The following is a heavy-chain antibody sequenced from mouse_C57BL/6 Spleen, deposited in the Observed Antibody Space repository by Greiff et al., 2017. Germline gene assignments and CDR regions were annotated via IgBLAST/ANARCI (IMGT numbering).Heavy chain of an antibody. V-gene: IGHV5-15*01. J-gene: IGHJ2*01. CDR1: GFTFSDYG. CDR3: ARLTGTYYFDY. Sequence: EVKLMESGGGLVQPGGSLKLSCAASGFTFSDYGMAWVRQAPRKGPEWVAFISNLAYSIYYADTVTGRFTISRENAKNTLYLEMSSLRSEDTAMYYCARLTGTYYFDYWGQGTTLTVSS. D-gene: IGHD4-1*01. CDR2: ISNLAYSI.